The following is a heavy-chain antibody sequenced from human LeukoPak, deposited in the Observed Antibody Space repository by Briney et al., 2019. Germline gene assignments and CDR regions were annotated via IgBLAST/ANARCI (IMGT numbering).Heavy chain of an antibody. V-gene: IGHV4-4*07. CDR3: ARGGYYDSSGYYYVAFDY. D-gene: IGHD3-22*01. CDR1: GGSISSYY. CDR2: IYASGST. Sequence: SETLSLTCTVSGGSISSYYWSWIRQPAGKGLEWIGRIYASGSTNYNPSLKSRVTMSVDTSKNQFSLKLSSVTAADTAVYYCARGGYYDSSGYYYVAFDYWGQGTLVTVSS. J-gene: IGHJ4*02.